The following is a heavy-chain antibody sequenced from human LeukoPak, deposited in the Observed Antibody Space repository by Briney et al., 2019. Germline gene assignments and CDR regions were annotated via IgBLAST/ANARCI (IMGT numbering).Heavy chain of an antibody. D-gene: IGHD3-10*01. V-gene: IGHV3-9*01. CDR3: ARDYYYGSGSPPGDTFDI. CDR2: ITWNSDDL. Sequence: GRSLRLSCAASGFTFDDYAMHWVRQAPGKGLEWVSGITWNSDDLHYADSVKGRFTISRDNAKNSLHLQINSLRAEDTAVYYCARDYYYGSGSPPGDTFDIWGQGTMVTVSS. J-gene: IGHJ3*02. CDR1: GFTFDDYA.